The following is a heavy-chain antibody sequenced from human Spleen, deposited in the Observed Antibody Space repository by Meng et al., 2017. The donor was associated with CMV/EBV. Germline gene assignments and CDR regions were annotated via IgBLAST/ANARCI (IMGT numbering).Heavy chain of an antibody. CDR2: IGATAGGT. Sequence: GESLKISCAASGLTFSSYGMSWVRQAPGKGLEWVSSIGATAGGTYYADSVKGRFTISRDNPKNTLYLQMNSLRAEDTAVYYCAKDISSSNCRYFQHWGQGTLVTVSS. CDR1: GLTFSSYG. D-gene: IGHD2-2*01. V-gene: IGHV3-23*01. J-gene: IGHJ1*01. CDR3: AKDISSSNCRYFQH.